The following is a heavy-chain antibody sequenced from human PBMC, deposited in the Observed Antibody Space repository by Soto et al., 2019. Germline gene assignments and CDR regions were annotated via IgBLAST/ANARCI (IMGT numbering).Heavy chain of an antibody. CDR3: ARGSVPAAMPSYFDY. Sequence: SVKVSCKASGGTFSSYAISWVRQAPGQGLEWMGGIIPIFGTANYAQKFQGRITITADESTSTAYMELSSLRSEDTAVYYCARGSVPAAMPSYFDYWGQGTLVPVSS. D-gene: IGHD2-2*01. CDR1: GGTFSSYA. CDR2: IIPIFGTA. J-gene: IGHJ4*02. V-gene: IGHV1-69*13.